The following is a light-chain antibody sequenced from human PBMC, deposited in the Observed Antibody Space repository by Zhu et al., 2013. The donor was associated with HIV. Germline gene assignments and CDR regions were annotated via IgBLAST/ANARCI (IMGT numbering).Light chain of an antibody. CDR2: QDT. V-gene: IGLV3-1*01. J-gene: IGLJ3*02. CDR1: KLGDKY. Sequence: SYELTQPPSVSVSPGQTASITCSGDKLGDKYACWYQQRPGQSPILVIYQDTKRPSGIPERFSGSNSGNTATLTISGLRSEDEADYYCAVWDDSLTGWVFGGGTKLTVL. CDR3: AVWDDSLTGWV.